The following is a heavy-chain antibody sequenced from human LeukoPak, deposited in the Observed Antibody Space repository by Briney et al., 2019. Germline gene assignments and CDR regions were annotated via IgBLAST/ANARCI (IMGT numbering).Heavy chain of an antibody. Sequence: GESLKISCKASGYSFTNFWIGWVRQRPGKGLEWMGIIYPGDSDTRYSPSFQGQVTISADKSISTAYLQWSSLKASDTAMYYCARHKARGEQQFTYWGQGTLVTVSS. V-gene: IGHV5-51*01. CDR1: GYSFTNFW. J-gene: IGHJ4*02. D-gene: IGHD6-13*01. CDR2: IYPGDSDT. CDR3: ARHKARGEQQFTY.